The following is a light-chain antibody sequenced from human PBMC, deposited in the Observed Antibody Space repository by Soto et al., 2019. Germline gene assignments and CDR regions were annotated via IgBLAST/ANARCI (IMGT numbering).Light chain of an antibody. V-gene: IGKV3-20*01. CDR3: QQCAHSPLT. CDR1: QSVTNNY. CDR2: DAS. Sequence: EIVLTQSPDTLSLSPGERATLSCRASQSVTNNYLAWYQQKPGQAPRLLIYDASNRATGIPDRFSGSGSGTDFTLTISRLEPEDVAVYYCQQCAHSPLTFGQGTKVEIK. J-gene: IGKJ1*01.